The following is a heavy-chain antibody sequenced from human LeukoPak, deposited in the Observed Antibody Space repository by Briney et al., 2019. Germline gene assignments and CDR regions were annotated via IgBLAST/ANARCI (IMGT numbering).Heavy chain of an antibody. Sequence: PGGSLRLSCAASGFTFSNYWMHWVRHDPGKGLERVSGITTSGDGTYYADSVKGRFTISRDNSKNTLFLQMNSLRAEDTAVYYCATSDQLQNWGQGTLVTVSS. J-gene: IGHJ4*02. V-gene: IGHV3-23*01. CDR1: GFTFSNYW. CDR3: ATSDQLQN. D-gene: IGHD2-2*01. CDR2: ITTSGDGT.